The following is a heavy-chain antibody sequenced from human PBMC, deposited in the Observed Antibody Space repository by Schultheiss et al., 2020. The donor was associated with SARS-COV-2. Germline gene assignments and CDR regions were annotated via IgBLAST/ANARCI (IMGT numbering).Heavy chain of an antibody. CDR3: AKDPGYLIAVAGRDYYYYGMDV. Sequence: SQTLSLTCTVYGGSFSGYYWSWIRQPPGKGLEWIGYIYYSGSTNYNPSLKSRVTISVDTSKNQFSLKLSSVTAADTAVYYCAKDPGYLIAVAGRDYYYYGMDVWGQGTTVTVSS. CDR2: IYYSGST. CDR1: GGSFSGYY. V-gene: IGHV4-59*01. J-gene: IGHJ6*02. D-gene: IGHD6-19*01.